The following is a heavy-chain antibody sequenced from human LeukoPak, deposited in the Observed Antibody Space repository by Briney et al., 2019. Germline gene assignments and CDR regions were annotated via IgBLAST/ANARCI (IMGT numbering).Heavy chain of an antibody. CDR3: ARAPDNYYGSGSYYFDY. CDR1: GGSISSYY. V-gene: IGHV4-59*01. J-gene: IGHJ4*02. Sequence: SETLSLTCTVSGGSISSYYWSWIRQPPGKGLEWIGYIYYSGSTNYNPSLKSRVTISVDTSKNQFSLKLSSVTAADTAVYYCARAPDNYYGSGSYYFDYWGQGTLVTVSS. CDR2: IYYSGST. D-gene: IGHD3-10*01.